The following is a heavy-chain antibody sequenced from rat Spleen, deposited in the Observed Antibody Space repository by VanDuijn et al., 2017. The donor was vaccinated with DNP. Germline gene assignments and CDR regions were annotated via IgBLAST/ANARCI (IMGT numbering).Heavy chain of an antibody. D-gene: IGHD1-12*01. CDR1: GFTFSDYY. CDR3: ARHRTIMPYYYAMDA. CDR2: ISFDGSAT. V-gene: IGHV5-7*01. J-gene: IGHJ4*01. Sequence: EVQLVESGGGLVQPGRSMKLSCAASGFTFSDYYMAWVRQAPTKGLEWVTTISFDGSATSYRDSVKGRFTVSRDNAQSTLYLQMDSLRSEDTATYYCARHRTIMPYYYAMDAWGQGASVTVSS.